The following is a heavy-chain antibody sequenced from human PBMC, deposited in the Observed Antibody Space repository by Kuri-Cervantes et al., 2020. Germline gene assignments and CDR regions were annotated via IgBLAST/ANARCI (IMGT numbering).Heavy chain of an antibody. J-gene: IGHJ4*02. CDR1: GFTFDDYA. V-gene: IGHV3-21*04. D-gene: IGHD5-18*01. CDR2: ISSSSSYI. CDR3: AKVLGYSYGFFDY. Sequence: GESLKISCAASGFTFDDYAMNWVRQAPGKGLEWVSSISSSSSYIYYADSVKGRFTISRDNAKNSLYLQMNSLRAEDTAVYYCAKVLGYSYGFFDYWGRGTLVTVSS.